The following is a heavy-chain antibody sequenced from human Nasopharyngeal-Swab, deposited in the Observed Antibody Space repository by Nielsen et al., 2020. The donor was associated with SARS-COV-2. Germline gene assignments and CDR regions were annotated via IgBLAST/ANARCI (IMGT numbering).Heavy chain of an antibody. CDR2: IYYSGST. CDR3: ARSIAAAGNFPRIRVFPDV. V-gene: IGHV4-61*05. D-gene: IGHD6-13*01. J-gene: IGHJ6*04. Sequence: WIRQPPGKGLEWIGYIYYSGSTNYNPSLKSRVTISVDKSKNQFSLKLSSVTAADTAVYYCARSIAAAGNFPRIRVFPDVWGKGTTVTVSS.